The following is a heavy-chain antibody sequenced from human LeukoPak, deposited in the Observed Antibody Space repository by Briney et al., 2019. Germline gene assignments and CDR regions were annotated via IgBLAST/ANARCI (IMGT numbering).Heavy chain of an antibody. D-gene: IGHD3-10*01. CDR1: GFTFSSYW. CDR2: ISSSGSTI. CDR3: ARGPFASGSYSLYGYGSVFDY. V-gene: IGHV3-48*03. Sequence: GGSLRLSCAASGFTFSSYWMSWVRQAPGKGLEWVSYISSSGSTIYYADSVKGRFTISRDNAKNSLYLQMNSLRAEDTAVYYCARGPFASGSYSLYGYGSVFDYWGQGTLVTVSS. J-gene: IGHJ4*02.